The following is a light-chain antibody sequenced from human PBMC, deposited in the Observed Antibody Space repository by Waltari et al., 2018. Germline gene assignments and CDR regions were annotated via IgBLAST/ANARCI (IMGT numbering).Light chain of an antibody. CDR3: LQYYSRPYT. CDR2: WAS. J-gene: IGKJ2*01. Sequence: DIVMTQSPDSLAVSLVERATIHCKSSQSVLFSSNNNNYLAWYQLKPGQPPKLLLYWASIRQSGVPDRFSGSGSATDFTLTISSLQAEDVAVYFCLQYYSRPYTFGQGTKLELK. V-gene: IGKV4-1*01. CDR1: QSVLFSSNNNNY.